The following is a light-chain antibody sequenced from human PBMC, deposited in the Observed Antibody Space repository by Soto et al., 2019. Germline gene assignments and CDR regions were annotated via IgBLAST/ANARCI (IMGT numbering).Light chain of an antibody. Sequence: QSVLTQPPSASGSPGQSVTISCTGTSSDIGVYDFVSWYQQHPGKAPKVIIYQVNKRPSGVPDRFSGSKSGNTASLTVSGLRPEDDADYFCSSFAGSYSPYVFGTGTKLTVL. J-gene: IGLJ1*01. V-gene: IGLV2-8*01. CDR3: SSFAGSYSPYV. CDR1: SSDIGVYDF. CDR2: QVN.